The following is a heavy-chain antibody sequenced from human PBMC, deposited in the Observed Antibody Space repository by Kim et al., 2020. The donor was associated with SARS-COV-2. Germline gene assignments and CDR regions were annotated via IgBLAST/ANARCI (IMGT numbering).Heavy chain of an antibody. CDR2: ISSSSSTI. J-gene: IGHJ5*02. V-gene: IGHV3-48*02. D-gene: IGHD2-2*02. CDR1: GFTFSSYS. CDR3: ARGQDCSSTSCYNRWFDP. Sequence: GGSLRLSCAASGFTFSSYSMNWVRQAPGKGLEWVSYISSSSSTIYYADSVKGRFTISRDNAKNSLYLQMNSLRDEDMAVYYCARGQDCSSTSCYNRWFDPWGQGTLVTVSS.